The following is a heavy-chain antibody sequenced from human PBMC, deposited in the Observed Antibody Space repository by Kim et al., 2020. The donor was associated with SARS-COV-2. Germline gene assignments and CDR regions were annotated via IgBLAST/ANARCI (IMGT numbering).Heavy chain of an antibody. V-gene: IGHV4-39*01. D-gene: IGHD6-13*01. Sequence: SETLSLTCTVSGGSISSSSYYWGWIRQPPGKGLEWIGSIYYSGSTYYNPSLKSRVTISVDTSKNQFSLKLSSVTAADTAVYYCARPPSGKTYSSSWGDWGQGTLVTVSS. J-gene: IGHJ4*02. CDR2: IYYSGST. CDR3: ARPPSGKTYSSSWGD. CDR1: GGSISSSSYY.